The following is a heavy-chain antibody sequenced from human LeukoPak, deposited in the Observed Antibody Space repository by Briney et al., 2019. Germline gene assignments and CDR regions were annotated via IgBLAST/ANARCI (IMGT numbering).Heavy chain of an antibody. CDR3: AKTSPRVWLDIVVVPAALDY. CDR1: GFTFSSYG. Sequence: GGSLRLSCAASGFTFSSYGMSWVRQAPGKGLEWVSAISGSGGSTYYADSVKGRFTISRDNSKNTLYLQMNSLRAEDTAVYYCAKTSPRVWLDIVVVPAALDYWGQGTLVTVSS. V-gene: IGHV3-23*01. J-gene: IGHJ4*02. D-gene: IGHD2-2*03. CDR2: ISGSGGST.